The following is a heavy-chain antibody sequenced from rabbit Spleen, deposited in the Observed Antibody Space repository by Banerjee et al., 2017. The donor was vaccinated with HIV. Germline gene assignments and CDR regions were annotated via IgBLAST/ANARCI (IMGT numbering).Heavy chain of an antibody. J-gene: IGHJ4*01. V-gene: IGHV1S7*01. D-gene: IGHD8-1*01. CDR3: ARDGAGGSYFAL. CDR1: GFTLSSYY. CDR2: IDPVFGIT. Sequence: KLVESGGGLVKPGGSLKLSCTASGFTLSSYYMNWVRQAPGKGLEWIGYIDPVFGITYYANWVNGRFSISRENAQNTVFLQMTSLTAADTATYFCARDGAGGSYFALWGQGTLVTVS.